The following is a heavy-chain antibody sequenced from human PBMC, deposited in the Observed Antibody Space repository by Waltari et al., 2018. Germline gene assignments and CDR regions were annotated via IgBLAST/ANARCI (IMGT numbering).Heavy chain of an antibody. J-gene: IGHJ3*02. V-gene: IGHV1-8*02. CDR1: GYTFTSYD. CDR2: MHPISGNT. CDR3: ARGINPSQDDAFDI. Sequence: QVQLVQSGAEVKKPGASVKVSCKASGYTFTSYDINWVRQATGQGLEWMGWMHPISGNTVYAQKFQGRVTMTRNTSISTAYMELSSLRSEYTAVYYCARGINPSQDDAFDIWGQGTMVTVSS.